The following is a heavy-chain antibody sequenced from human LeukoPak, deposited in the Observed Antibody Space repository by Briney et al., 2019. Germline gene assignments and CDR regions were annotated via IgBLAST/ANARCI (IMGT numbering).Heavy chain of an antibody. CDR3: ARGYRGVALTANYSWFDT. V-gene: IGHV4-34*01. CDR1: GGSFSGYY. D-gene: IGHD2-21*02. CDR2: INHSGST. Sequence: SETLSLTCAVYGGSFSGYYWSWIRQPPGKGLEWIGEINHSGSTNYNPSLKSRVTISVDTSKNQFSLKLSSVTAADTAVYYCARGYRGVALTANYSWFDTWGQGTLVSVSS. J-gene: IGHJ5*02.